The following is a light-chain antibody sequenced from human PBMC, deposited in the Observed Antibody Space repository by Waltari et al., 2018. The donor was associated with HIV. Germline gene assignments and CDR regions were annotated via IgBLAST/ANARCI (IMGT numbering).Light chain of an antibody. V-gene: IGLV2-14*01. Sequence: QSALTQPASVSGSPGQSITISCTGTSSDVGGYNYVSWYQQHPGKAPKLMIFEVSNRPSGVSNRFSGSKSVNTASLTISGLQAEDEADYDCCSYTTRSTPDPNWVFGGGTKLTVL. CDR3: CSYTTRSTPDPNWV. CDR2: EVS. J-gene: IGLJ3*02. CDR1: SSDVGGYNY.